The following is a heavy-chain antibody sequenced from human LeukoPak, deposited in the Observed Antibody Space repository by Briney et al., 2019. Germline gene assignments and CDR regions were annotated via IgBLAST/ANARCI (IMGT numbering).Heavy chain of an antibody. V-gene: IGHV3-23*01. Sequence: GRSLRLSCAASGYPFSNYAMDWVHQAPGKGLEWVSPISESGDKTDYADSVRGRFTISRDNSQNTLYLQMNSLRVEDTALYYCAKQWVDCWGQGTLVTVSS. J-gene: IGHJ4*02. CDR2: ISESGDKT. CDR1: GYPFSNYA. D-gene: IGHD1-26*01. CDR3: AKQWVDC.